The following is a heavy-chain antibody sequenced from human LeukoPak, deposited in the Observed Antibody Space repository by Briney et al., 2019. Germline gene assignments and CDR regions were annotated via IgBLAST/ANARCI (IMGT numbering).Heavy chain of an antibody. CDR1: GYTFTNYW. V-gene: IGHV5-51*01. CDR3: ARKHDYGDFPFDY. D-gene: IGHD4-17*01. CDR2: VYPGDSDA. Sequence: GESLKISCKGSGYTFTNYWIGWVRQMPGKGLEWMGIVYPGDSDARYSPSFQGQVTFSADKSISTAYLQWGSLKASDTAIYYCARKHDYGDFPFDYWGQGTLVTVSS. J-gene: IGHJ4*02.